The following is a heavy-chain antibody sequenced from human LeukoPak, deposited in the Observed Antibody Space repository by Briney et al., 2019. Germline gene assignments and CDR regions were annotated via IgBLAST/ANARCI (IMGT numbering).Heavy chain of an antibody. D-gene: IGHD5-18*01. CDR1: GYTFTGYY. Sequence: ASVKVSCKASGYTFTGYYMHWVRQAPGQGLEWMGWINPNSGGTNYAQKFQGRVTMTRDTSISTAYMELSRLRSDDTAVYYCARRYSYGPNWFDPRGQGTLVTVSS. V-gene: IGHV1-2*02. J-gene: IGHJ5*02. CDR3: ARRYSYGPNWFDP. CDR2: INPNSGGT.